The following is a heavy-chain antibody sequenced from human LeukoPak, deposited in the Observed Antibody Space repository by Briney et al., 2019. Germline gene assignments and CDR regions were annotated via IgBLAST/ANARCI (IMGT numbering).Heavy chain of an antibody. CDR3: ARSRRAIAAAGTIWFDP. CDR1: GGSISSGSYY. CDR2: IYTSGST. D-gene: IGHD6-13*01. Sequence: SETLSLTCTVSGGSISSGSYYWSWIRQPAGKGLEWIGRIYTSGSTNYNPSLKSRVTISVDTSKNQFSLKLSSVTAADTAVYYCARSRRAIAAAGTIWFDPWGQGTLVTVSS. V-gene: IGHV4-61*02. J-gene: IGHJ5*02.